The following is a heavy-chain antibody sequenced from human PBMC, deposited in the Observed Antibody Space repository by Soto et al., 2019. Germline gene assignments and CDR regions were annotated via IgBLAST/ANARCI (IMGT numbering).Heavy chain of an antibody. CDR2: IYYSGST. J-gene: IGHJ6*02. CDR1: GGSISSSSYY. Sequence: SETLSLTCTVSGGSISSSSYYWGWIRQPPGKGLEWIGSIYYSGSTYYNPSLKSRVTISVDTSKNQFSLKLSSVTAADTAVYYCARQRVAVAGTVYYYYGMDVWGQGTTVTVSS. CDR3: ARQRVAVAGTVYYYYGMDV. V-gene: IGHV4-39*01. D-gene: IGHD6-19*01.